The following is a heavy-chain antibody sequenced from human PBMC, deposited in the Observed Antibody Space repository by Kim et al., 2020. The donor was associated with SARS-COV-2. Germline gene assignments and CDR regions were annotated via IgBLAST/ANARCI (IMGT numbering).Heavy chain of an antibody. CDR1: GGSISSGDYY. CDR3: AREGIAVAGNFDY. Sequence: SETLSLTCTVSGGSISSGDYYWSWIRQPPGKGLEWIGYIYYSGSTYYNPSLKSRVTISVDTSKNQFSLKLSSVTAADTAVYYCAREGIAVAGNFDYWGQGTLVTVSS. D-gene: IGHD6-19*01. CDR2: IYYSGST. V-gene: IGHV4-30-4*01. J-gene: IGHJ4*02.